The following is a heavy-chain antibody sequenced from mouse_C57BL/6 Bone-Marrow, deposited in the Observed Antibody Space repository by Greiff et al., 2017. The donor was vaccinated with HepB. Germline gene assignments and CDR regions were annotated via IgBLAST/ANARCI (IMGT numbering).Heavy chain of an antibody. V-gene: IGHV1-26*01. CDR2: INPNNGGT. Sequence: VQLQQSGPELVKPGASVKISCKASGYTFTDYYMNWVKQSHGKSLEWIGDINPNNGGTSYNQKFKGKATLTVDKSSSTAYMELRSLTSEDSAVYYCAREDSRDYWGQGTTLTVSS. CDR1: GYTFTDYY. CDR3: AREDSRDY. J-gene: IGHJ2*01.